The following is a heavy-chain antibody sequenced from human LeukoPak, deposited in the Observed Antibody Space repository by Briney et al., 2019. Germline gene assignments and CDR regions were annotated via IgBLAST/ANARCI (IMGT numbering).Heavy chain of an antibody. Sequence: SETLSLTCTVSGDSVSSGVYYWSWVRQPPGKGLEYIGYIYYSGSTNYNPSLKSRVTISLDTSKNQFSLKLRSVTAADTAVYYCARGRYQLDYWGQGTLVPVSS. D-gene: IGHD2-2*01. CDR2: IYYSGST. V-gene: IGHV4-61*08. CDR3: ARGRYQLDY. J-gene: IGHJ4*02. CDR1: GDSVSSGVYY.